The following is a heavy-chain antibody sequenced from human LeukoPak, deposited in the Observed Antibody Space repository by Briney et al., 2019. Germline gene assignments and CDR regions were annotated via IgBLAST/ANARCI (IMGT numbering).Heavy chain of an antibody. J-gene: IGHJ3*02. Sequence: GGSLRLSCAASGFTFSSYSMNWVRQAPGKGLKWVSSISSSSSYIYYADSVKGRFTISRDNAKNSLYLQMNSLRAEDTAVYYCARDSKRWLPNPDAFDIWGQGTMVTVSS. CDR1: GFTFSSYS. CDR2: ISSSSSYI. D-gene: IGHD5-12*01. CDR3: ARDSKRWLPNPDAFDI. V-gene: IGHV3-21*01.